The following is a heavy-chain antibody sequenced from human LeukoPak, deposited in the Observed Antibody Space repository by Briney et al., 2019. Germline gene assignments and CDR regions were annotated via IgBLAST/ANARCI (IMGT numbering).Heavy chain of an antibody. Sequence: SETLSLTCVVSGASVSSSHWNWIRQLPGKRLEWIGCLSYTGKTDYNPSLTSRVAISLGTSKNQVSLKLRSVTAADTAVYYCSEGYFEPFAHRGQGILVTVSS. CDR2: LSYTGKT. CDR3: SEGYFEPFAH. D-gene: IGHD2/OR15-2a*01. J-gene: IGHJ4*02. V-gene: IGHV4-59*02. CDR1: GASVSSSH.